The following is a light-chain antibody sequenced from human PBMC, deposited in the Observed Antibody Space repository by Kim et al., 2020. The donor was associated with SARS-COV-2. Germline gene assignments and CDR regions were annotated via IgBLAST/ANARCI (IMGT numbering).Light chain of an antibody. CDR1: QSVLYSSNNKNY. CDR3: QQYYSTVIT. CDR2: WAS. J-gene: IGKJ5*01. V-gene: IGKV4-1*01. Sequence: ATINCKSSQSVLYSSNNKNYLAWYQQKPGQPPKLLIYWASTRESGVPDRFSGSGSGTDFTLTISSLQAEDVAVYYCQQYYSTVITFGQGTRLEIK.